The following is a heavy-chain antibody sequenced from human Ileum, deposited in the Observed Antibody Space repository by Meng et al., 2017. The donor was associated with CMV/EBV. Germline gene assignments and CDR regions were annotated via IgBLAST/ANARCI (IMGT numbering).Heavy chain of an antibody. CDR1: GGTLSRST. CDR3: ATSEYTSMVPLEGY. CDR2: FNSILGSS. V-gene: IGHV1-69*08. D-gene: IGHD5-18*01. Sequence: SVKVSCKASGGTLSRSTISWVRQAPGQGLEWMGRFNSILGSSNYAQRFQGRVTITADKSTNTAYMELNNLRSEDTAVFYCATSEYTSMVPLEGYWGQGTLVTVSS. J-gene: IGHJ4*02.